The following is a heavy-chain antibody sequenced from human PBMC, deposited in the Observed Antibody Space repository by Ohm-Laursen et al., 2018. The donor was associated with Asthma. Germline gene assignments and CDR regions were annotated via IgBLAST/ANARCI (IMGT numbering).Heavy chain of an antibody. D-gene: IGHD5-18*01. V-gene: IGHV3-33*01. Sequence: SLRLSCAASGFTFSSYGMHWVRQAPGKGLEWVAVIWYDGSNKYYADSVKGRFTISRDNSKNTLYLQMNSLRAEDTAVYYCARVTAVNYYYCYGMDVWGQGTTVTVSS. CDR2: IWYDGSNK. J-gene: IGHJ6*02. CDR1: GFTFSSYG. CDR3: ARVTAVNYYYCYGMDV.